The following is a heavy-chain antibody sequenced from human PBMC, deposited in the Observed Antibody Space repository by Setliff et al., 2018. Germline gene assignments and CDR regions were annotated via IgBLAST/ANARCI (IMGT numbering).Heavy chain of an antibody. J-gene: IGHJ4*01. CDR3: ARVVGADGIGIDY. D-gene: IGHD2-15*01. CDR2: IYPGDSDT. Sequence: GESLKISCRGSGYTFSDYWIGWMRQMPGKGLEWMGIIYPGDSDTRYSPSFQGQVTFSADKSISTAYLQWSSLKASGTATYYCARVVGADGIGIDYWGSGILVTVSS. CDR1: GYTFSDYW. V-gene: IGHV5-51*01.